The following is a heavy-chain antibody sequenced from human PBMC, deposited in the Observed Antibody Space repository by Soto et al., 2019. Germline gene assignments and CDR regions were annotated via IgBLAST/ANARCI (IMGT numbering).Heavy chain of an antibody. V-gene: IGHV4-61*01. Sequence: PSETLSLTCTVSGGSVNSDSYYWSWIRQPPGKGLEWIGYIYYSGSTNYNPSLKSRVTISVDTSKNQFSLKLSSVTAADTAVYYCARGVRLFSGSFDPWGQGTLVTVSS. J-gene: IGHJ5*02. CDR2: IYYSGST. CDR3: ARGVRLFSGSFDP. CDR1: GGSVNSDSYY. D-gene: IGHD6-19*01.